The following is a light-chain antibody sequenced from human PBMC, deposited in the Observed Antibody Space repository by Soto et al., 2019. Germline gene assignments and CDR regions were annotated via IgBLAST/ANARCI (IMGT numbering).Light chain of an antibody. J-gene: IGKJ1*01. Sequence: EIELTQSPGTLFLSPGERATLSCRASQSVSSNYLAWYQQKPGQAPRLLIYGASSRATGIPDRFSGSGSGTDFTLTISSLEPEDFAVYYRQHFGLSFTWTFGQGTKVEF. CDR1: QSVSSNY. CDR3: QHFGLSFTWT. CDR2: GAS. V-gene: IGKV3-20*01.